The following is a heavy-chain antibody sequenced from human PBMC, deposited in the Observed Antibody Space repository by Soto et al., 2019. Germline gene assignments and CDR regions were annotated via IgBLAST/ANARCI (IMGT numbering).Heavy chain of an antibody. CDR3: ARFVYSSSPYLDY. CDR2: INHSGST. CDR1: GGSFSGYY. V-gene: IGHV4-34*01. Sequence: SETLSLTCAVYGGSFSGYYWSWIRQPPGKGLEWIGEINHSGSTNYNPSLKSRVTISVDTSKNQFSLKLSSVTAADTAVYYCARFVYSSSPYLDYWGQGTLVTVSS. J-gene: IGHJ4*02. D-gene: IGHD6-6*01.